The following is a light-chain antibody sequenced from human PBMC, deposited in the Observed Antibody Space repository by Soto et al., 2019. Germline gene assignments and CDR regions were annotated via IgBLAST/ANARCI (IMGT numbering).Light chain of an antibody. CDR3: QQYNNCIS. J-gene: IGKJ4*01. CDR1: QSVTIN. V-gene: IGKV3-15*01. CDR2: GAS. Sequence: EIVMTKSPDTLSVYPGERATLSCRASQSVTINLAWYQQKLGQAPRLLIYGASTRSSGIPARFSGSGSGTEFAITISILQSECFAVYSSQQYNNCISFGGETNVPIK.